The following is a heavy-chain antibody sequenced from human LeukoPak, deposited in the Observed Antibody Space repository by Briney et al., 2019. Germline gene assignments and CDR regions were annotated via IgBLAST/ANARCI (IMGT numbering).Heavy chain of an antibody. CDR3: ARDLLEWYFDY. Sequence: GGSLRLSCAASGLTVSSTYMSWVRQTPGKGLEWVSVIYSGGSTYYTDHVKGRFTISRDNSKNTLYLQMNSLRAEDTAVYYCARDLLEWYFDYWGQGTLVTVSS. CDR2: IYSGGST. D-gene: IGHD3-3*01. J-gene: IGHJ4*02. CDR1: GLTVSSTY. V-gene: IGHV3-66*01.